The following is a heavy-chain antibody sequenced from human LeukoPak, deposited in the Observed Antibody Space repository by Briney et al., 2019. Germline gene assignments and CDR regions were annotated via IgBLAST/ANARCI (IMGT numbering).Heavy chain of an antibody. CDR3: ARDHYDILTGYPKAFDI. CDR1: GGSISSYY. D-gene: IGHD3-9*01. CDR2: IYTSGST. Sequence: SETLSLTCTVSGGSISSYYWSWIRQPPGKGLEWIGYIYTSGSTNYNPSLKSRVTMSVDTSKNQFSLKLSSVTAADTAVYYCARDHYDILTGYPKAFDIWGQGTMVTVSS. V-gene: IGHV4-4*08. J-gene: IGHJ3*02.